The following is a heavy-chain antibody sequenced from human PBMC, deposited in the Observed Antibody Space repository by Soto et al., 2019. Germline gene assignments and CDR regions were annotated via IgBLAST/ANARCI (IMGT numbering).Heavy chain of an antibody. V-gene: IGHV4-34*01. CDR2: INHSGST. CDR3: ARGLAARPSYFYYYYGMDV. CDR1: GGSFSGYY. D-gene: IGHD6-6*01. Sequence: PSETLSLTCAVYGGSFSGYYWSWIRQPPGKGLEWIGEINHSGSTNYNPSLKSRVTISVDTSKNQFSLKLSSVTAADTAVYYCARGLAARPSYFYYYYGMDVWGQGTTVTV. J-gene: IGHJ6*02.